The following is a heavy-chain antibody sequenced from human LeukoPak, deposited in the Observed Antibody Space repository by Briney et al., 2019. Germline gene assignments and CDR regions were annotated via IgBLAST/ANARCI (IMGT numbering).Heavy chain of an antibody. CDR2: IYYSGST. CDR1: GGSISSYY. Sequence: SETLSLTCTVSGGSISSYYWSWIRQPPGKGLELIGYIYYSGSTNYNPSLKSRVTISVDTSKNQFSLKLSSVTAADTAVYYCARAPGCSFFDYWGQGTLVTVSS. V-gene: IGHV4-59*01. J-gene: IGHJ4*02. CDR3: ARAPGCSFFDY. D-gene: IGHD2-15*01.